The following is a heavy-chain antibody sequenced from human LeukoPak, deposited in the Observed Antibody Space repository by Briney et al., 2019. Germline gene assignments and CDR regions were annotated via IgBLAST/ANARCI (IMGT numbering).Heavy chain of an antibody. CDR2: IYHSGST. J-gene: IGHJ3*02. CDR3: ARKFQRNITTFGPDDHMAFDI. D-gene: IGHD3-3*01. Sequence: KPSETLSLTCTVSGGSISSGGYYWSWIRQPPGKGLEWIGYIYHSGSTYYNPSLKSRVTISVDRSKNQFSLKLSSVTAADTAVYYRARKFQRNITTFGPDDHMAFDIWGQGTMVTVSS. CDR1: GGSISSGGYY. V-gene: IGHV4-30-2*01.